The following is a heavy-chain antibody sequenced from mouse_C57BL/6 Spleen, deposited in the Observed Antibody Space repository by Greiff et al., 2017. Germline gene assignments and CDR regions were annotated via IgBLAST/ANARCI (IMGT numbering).Heavy chain of an antibody. D-gene: IGHD2-3*01. J-gene: IGHJ3*01. Sequence: QVHVKQSGAELARPGASVKLSCKASGYTFTSYGISWVKQRTGQGLEWIGEIYPRSGNTYYNEKFKGKATLTADKSSSTAYMELRSLTSEDSAVYFCARRDDGYYDAYWGQGTLVTVSA. CDR1: GYTFTSYG. CDR2: IYPRSGNT. CDR3: ARRDDGYYDAY. V-gene: IGHV1-81*01.